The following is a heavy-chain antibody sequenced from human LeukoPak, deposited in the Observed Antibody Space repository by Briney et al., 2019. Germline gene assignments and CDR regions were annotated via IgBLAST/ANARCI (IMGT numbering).Heavy chain of an antibody. CDR2: ISYDGSNN. V-gene: IGHV3-30*03. D-gene: IGHD3-10*01. CDR3: ARDGMTYGRHFDY. J-gene: IGHJ4*02. CDR1: GFTFSSYG. Sequence: PGGSLRLSCAASGFTFSSYGMHWVRQAPGKGLEWVAVISYDGSNNYYADSVKGRFTISRDNAKNTLSLQMNSLRDEDTAVYYCARDGMTYGRHFDYWGQGALVTVSS.